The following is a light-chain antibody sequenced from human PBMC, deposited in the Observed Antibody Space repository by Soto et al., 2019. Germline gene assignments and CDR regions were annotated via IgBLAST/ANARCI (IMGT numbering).Light chain of an antibody. CDR1: SSDVGGYNY. CDR3: SSFTSSSTPV. V-gene: IGLV2-14*01. Sequence: QSVLTQPASVSGSLGQSITISCTGTSSDVGGYNYVSWYQQHPGKVPKLMIYEVNNRPSGVSNRFSGSKSANTASLTISGLQADDEADYYCSSFTSSSTPVFGGGTKLTVL. J-gene: IGLJ3*02. CDR2: EVN.